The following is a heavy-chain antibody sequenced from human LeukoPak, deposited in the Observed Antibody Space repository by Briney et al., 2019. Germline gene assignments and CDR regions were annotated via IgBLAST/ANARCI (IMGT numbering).Heavy chain of an antibody. CDR3: ARTGYCSTPTCYNSY. CDR1: GGSFSGYY. CDR2: ISHSGST. J-gene: IGHJ4*02. V-gene: IGHV4-34*01. D-gene: IGHD2-2*01. Sequence: PSETLSLTCAVYGGSFSGYYWNWIRQPPGKGLEWIGEISHSGSTNYNPSLKSRVTISVDTSKNQFSLKLSSVTAADTAVYYCARTGYCSTPTCYNSYWGQRTLVTVSS.